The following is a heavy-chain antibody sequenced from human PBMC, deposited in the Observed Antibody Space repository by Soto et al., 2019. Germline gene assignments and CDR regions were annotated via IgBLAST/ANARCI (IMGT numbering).Heavy chain of an antibody. V-gene: IGHV3-23*01. J-gene: IGHJ4*02. Sequence: TGGSLRLSCAASGFTFSTYAMGWVRQAPGKGLEWVSVVSSGGGTHYADSVKGRFTVSRDNSKNTLSLQMNSLTADDTAVYYCARRRGAGGHFYYWGQGALVTISS. D-gene: IGHD2-15*01. CDR3: ARRRGAGGHFYY. CDR2: VSSGGGT. CDR1: GFTFSTYA.